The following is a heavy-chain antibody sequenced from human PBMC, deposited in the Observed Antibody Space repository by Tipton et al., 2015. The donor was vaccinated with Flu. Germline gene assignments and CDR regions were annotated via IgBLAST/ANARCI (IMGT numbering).Heavy chain of an antibody. CDR2: IYPSGGGT. V-gene: IGHV1-46*01. D-gene: IGHD3-10*01. Sequence: QLVQSGAEVKKPGASVRISCMASGYTFTNYNMHWVRQAPGQGPEWMGIIYPSGGGTTYAQRFQGRVTLTRDKSTSTVYMELSSLRSEDTAFYYCARDRGFGAYTFDYWGQGTLVTVAS. CDR1: GYTFTNYN. CDR3: ARDRGFGAYTFDY. J-gene: IGHJ4*02.